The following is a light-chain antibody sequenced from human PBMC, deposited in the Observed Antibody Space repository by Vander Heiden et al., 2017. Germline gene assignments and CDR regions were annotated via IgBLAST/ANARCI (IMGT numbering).Light chain of an antibody. V-gene: IGLV3-1*01. J-gene: IGLJ2*01. Sequence: PSGIPERFSGSNSGNTATLTISGTQPQDEADYYCQAWDRDMVVFGGGTKLTVL. CDR3: QAWDRDMVV.